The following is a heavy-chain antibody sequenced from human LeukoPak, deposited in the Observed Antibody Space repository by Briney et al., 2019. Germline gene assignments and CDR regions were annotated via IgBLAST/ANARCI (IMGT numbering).Heavy chain of an antibody. CDR3: ARGDSTGWYDFDY. CDR1: GDSVSSNSVA. D-gene: IGHD6-19*01. Sequence: SQTLSLTCVISGDSVSSNSVAWNWIRQSPSRGLEWLGRTYYRSKWYNESAVSVRSRISIIPDTSKNQFFLQLNSVTPDDSAVYYCARGDSTGWYDFDYWGQGTLVTVSS. CDR2: TYYRSKWYN. V-gene: IGHV6-1*01. J-gene: IGHJ4*02.